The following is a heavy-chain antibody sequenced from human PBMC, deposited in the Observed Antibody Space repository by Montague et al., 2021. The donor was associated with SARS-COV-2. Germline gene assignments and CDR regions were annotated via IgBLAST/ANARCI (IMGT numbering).Heavy chain of an antibody. CDR3: ARQDAWAYCGDECYRGWFDS. V-gene: IGHV4-59*01. D-gene: IGHD2-21*01. CDR2: IFYNGST. CDR1: FGSISTYY. Sequence: SETLSLTCTVSFGSISTYYWSWIRQPPGKGLEWIGFIFYNGSTKYNLSLKRRVSISLETSKNQFSLKLSSVTAADTAVYYCARQDAWAYCGDECYRGWFDSWGQGTLVTVSS. J-gene: IGHJ5*01.